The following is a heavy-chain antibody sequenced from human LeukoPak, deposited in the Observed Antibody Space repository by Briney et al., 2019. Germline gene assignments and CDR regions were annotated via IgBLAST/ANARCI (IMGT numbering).Heavy chain of an antibody. CDR1: GFTFSSYW. Sequence: GGSLRLSCAASGFTFSSYWMSWVRQAPGKGLEWVANIKQDGSEKYYVDSVKGRFTISRDNAKNSLYLRMNSLRAEDTAVYYCARVYYDFWSGYNPIDYWGQGTLVTVSS. J-gene: IGHJ4*02. V-gene: IGHV3-7*01. D-gene: IGHD3-3*01. CDR3: ARVYYDFWSGYNPIDY. CDR2: IKQDGSEK.